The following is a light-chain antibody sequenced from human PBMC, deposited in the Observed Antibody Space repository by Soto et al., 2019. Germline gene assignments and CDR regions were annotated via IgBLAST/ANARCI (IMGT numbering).Light chain of an antibody. CDR1: QNVGSN. Sequence: EIVTTQSPGTLSVSPGERATLSCRASQNVGSNLAWYQQKPGQAPRLLIYGASTRATGIPARFSGSGSGTEFTLTISSLQSEDFAVYYCQQYNNWTFGQGTKVEIK. J-gene: IGKJ1*01. CDR3: QQYNNWT. V-gene: IGKV3-15*01. CDR2: GAS.